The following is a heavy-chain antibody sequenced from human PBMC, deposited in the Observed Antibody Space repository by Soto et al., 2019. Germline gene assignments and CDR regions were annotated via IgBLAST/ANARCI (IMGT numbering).Heavy chain of an antibody. J-gene: IGHJ6*02. CDR1: GFTFSSYS. Sequence: PGGSLRLSCAASGFTFSSYSMNWVRQAPGKGLEWVSSISSSSSYIYYADSVKGRFTISRDNAKNSLYLQMNSLRAEDTAVYYCARDLGKQQLSRGMAVWGQGTTVTVSS. D-gene: IGHD6-13*01. CDR3: ARDLGKQQLSRGMAV. CDR2: ISSSSSYI. V-gene: IGHV3-21*01.